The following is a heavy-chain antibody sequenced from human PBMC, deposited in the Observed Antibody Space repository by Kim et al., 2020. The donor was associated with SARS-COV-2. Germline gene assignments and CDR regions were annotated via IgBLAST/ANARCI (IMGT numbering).Heavy chain of an antibody. D-gene: IGHD5-18*01. CDR1: GFTFSDYA. CDR2: FSGDGGST. J-gene: IGHJ4*02. CDR3: AKARGYNYGYSYDY. V-gene: IGHV3-43*02. Sequence: GGSLRLSCTASGFTFSDYAMHWVRQAPGKGLEWVSLFSGDGGSTYYADSVKGRFTISRDNIKNSLYLQMNSLRTEDTALYYCAKARGYNYGYSYDYWGQGTLVTVSS.